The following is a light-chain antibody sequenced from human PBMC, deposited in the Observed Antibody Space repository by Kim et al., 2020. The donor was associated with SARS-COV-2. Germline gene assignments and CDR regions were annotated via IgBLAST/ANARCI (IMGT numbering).Light chain of an antibody. J-gene: IGLJ2*01. V-gene: IGLV3-21*04. Sequence: PGTTARITCGGHNIGSKSVHWYQQKPGQAPVLVIYYDSNRPSGIPERFSGSNSGNTATLTISRVEAGDEADYYCQVWDSSSDHVVFGGGTKLTVL. CDR2: YDS. CDR3: QVWDSSSDHVV. CDR1: NIGSKS.